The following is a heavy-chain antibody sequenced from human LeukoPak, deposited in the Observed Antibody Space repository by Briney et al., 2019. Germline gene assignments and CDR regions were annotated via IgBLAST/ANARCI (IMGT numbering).Heavy chain of an antibody. CDR1: GYTFTSYG. J-gene: IGHJ4*02. V-gene: IGHV1-18*01. D-gene: IGHD6-13*01. Sequence: ASVKVSCKASGYTFTSYGISWVRQAPGQGLEWMGWIGAYNGNTNYAQKLQGRVTMTTDTSTSTAYMELRSLRSDDTAVYYCARTEGGSSWYDYFDYWGQGTLVTVSS. CDR2: IGAYNGNT. CDR3: ARTEGGSSWYDYFDY.